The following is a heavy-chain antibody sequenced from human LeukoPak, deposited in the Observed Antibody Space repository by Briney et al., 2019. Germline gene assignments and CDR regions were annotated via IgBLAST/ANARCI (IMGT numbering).Heavy chain of an antibody. CDR3: VREAGSCTAASCPKTNWFDP. J-gene: IGHJ5*02. D-gene: IGHD2-2*01. CDR1: GFVFSSHA. Sequence: VGSLRLSCVTSGFVFSSHAMSWVRQAPGKGLEWVAAISNGNYYADSVKGRFTISRDNSKNTVYLQLSSLRAEDTAVYFCVREAGSCTAASCPKTNWFDPWGQGTLVTVS. CDR2: ISNGN. V-gene: IGHV3-23*05.